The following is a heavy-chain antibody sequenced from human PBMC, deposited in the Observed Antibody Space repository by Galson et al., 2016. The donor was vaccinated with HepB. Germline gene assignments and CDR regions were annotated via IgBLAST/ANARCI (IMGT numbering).Heavy chain of an antibody. CDR3: ARDSLVKWMEVTSALGY. D-gene: IGHD6-19*01. CDR2: ISGSGDTT. CDR1: GFTFNNYV. V-gene: IGHV3-23*01. J-gene: IGHJ4*02. Sequence: SLRLSCAASGFTFNNYVMSWVRQAPGKGLEWVSTISGSGDTTYYADSVKGRFTISADNSTNTLYLQMDSLRVEDTTVYFCARDSLVKWMEVTSALGYWGQGALVTVSS.